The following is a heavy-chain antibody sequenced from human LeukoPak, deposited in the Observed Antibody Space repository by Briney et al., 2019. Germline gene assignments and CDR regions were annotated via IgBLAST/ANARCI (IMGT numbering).Heavy chain of an antibody. CDR2: IKSKPDGGTT. V-gene: IGHV3-15*01. Sequence: GGSLRLSCAASGFGFNNAWMNWIRQAPGKGLEWVGRIKSKPDGGTTTYAAPVRGRFTISRDDSKNMLYLQMISLKTEDTVVYYCTTASYDYYDTSGYSFGGFWGQGTLVTVSS. CDR1: GFGFNNAW. CDR3: TTASYDYYDTSGYSFGGF. D-gene: IGHD3-22*01. J-gene: IGHJ4*02.